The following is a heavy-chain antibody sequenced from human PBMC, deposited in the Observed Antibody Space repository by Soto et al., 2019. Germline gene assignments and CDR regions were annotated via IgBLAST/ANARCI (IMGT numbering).Heavy chain of an antibody. CDR2: IYRAGYT. V-gene: IGHV3-66*04. CDR3: GRLFDSGRGPFDY. J-gene: IGHJ4*02. CDR1: GFTVSSNY. D-gene: IGHD3-10*01. Sequence: EVQLVESGGDLVQPGGSLRLSCAASGFTVSSNYMTWVRQAPGKGLEWVSVIYRAGYTYYADSVKGRFSISGDNSKNTLYLQMYTLRAEDTAVYYWGRLFDSGRGPFDYWGQGTLVTVSS.